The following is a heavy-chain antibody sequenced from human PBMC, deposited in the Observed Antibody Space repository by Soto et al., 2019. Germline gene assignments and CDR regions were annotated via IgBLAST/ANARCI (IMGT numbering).Heavy chain of an antibody. D-gene: IGHD1-1*01. CDR2: IYRTGST. CDR1: GGSFTSNNW. J-gene: IGHJ4*02. Sequence: PSETLSLTCAVSGGSFTSNNWWTWVRQPPGQGLEWIGEIYRTGSTNYNPSLKSRVTISLDKSENQFSLKVTSLTAADTALYYCARVLQIWDGWNDAYYFDYWGQGTLVTVSS. V-gene: IGHV4-4*02. CDR3: ARVLQIWDGWNDAYYFDY.